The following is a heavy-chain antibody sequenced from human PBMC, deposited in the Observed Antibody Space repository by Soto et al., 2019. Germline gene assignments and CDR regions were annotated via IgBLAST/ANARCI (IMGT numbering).Heavy chain of an antibody. CDR3: AKDRGSYDIWSGTQRYYAMDV. J-gene: IGHJ6*02. Sequence: QGQLVESGGGVVQPGTSLRLSCAASGFIFSRHGMHWVRQAPGKGLEWVAFSSYDGSSKYYADGVKGRFTISRDNPKNTLFLEMNILRANDTALYFCAKDRGSYDIWSGTQRYYAMDVWGQGATVTVSS. D-gene: IGHD3-3*01. CDR1: GFIFSRHG. CDR2: SSYDGSSK. V-gene: IGHV3-30*18.